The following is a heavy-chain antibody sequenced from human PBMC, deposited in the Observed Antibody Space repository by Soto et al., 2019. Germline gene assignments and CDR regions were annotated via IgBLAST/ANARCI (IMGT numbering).Heavy chain of an antibody. J-gene: IGHJ4*02. CDR1: GFTFDDYA. Sequence: EVQLVESGGGLVQPGRSLRLSYAASGFTFDDYAMHWVRQAPGKGLEWVSGISWNSGTIGYADSVKGRFTISRDNAKNSLYLQMNSLRAEDTALYYCANSGSSPTYFDYWGQGTLVTVSS. CDR2: ISWNSGTI. CDR3: ANSGSSPTYFDY. V-gene: IGHV3-9*01. D-gene: IGHD1-26*01.